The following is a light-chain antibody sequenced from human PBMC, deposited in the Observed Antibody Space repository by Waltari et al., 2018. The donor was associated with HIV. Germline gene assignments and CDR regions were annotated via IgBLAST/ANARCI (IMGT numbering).Light chain of an antibody. CDR3: ATWDESQSFQV. J-gene: IGLJ3*02. V-gene: IGLV1-47*01. CDR2: SNN. CDR1: NSNIGSSS. Sequence: QPVLTQLPSMSGTPGQTVTISCSGSNSNIGSSSLYWYQHLPGTTPRHLIYSNNERPSGVPDRFSGSKYGTAASLTSSGLRSEDEADYYCATWDESQSFQVFGGGTKVTVL.